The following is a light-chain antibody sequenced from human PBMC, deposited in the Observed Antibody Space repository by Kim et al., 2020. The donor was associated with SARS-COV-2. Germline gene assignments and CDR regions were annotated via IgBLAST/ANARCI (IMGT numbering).Light chain of an antibody. CDR3: QSYDSALSGSV. CDR2: GNI. V-gene: IGLV1-40*01. J-gene: IGLJ3*02. Sequence: RVTISCTGSSSNLGAGHDVHWYQQLPGTAPKLLIYGNINRASGVPDRFSVSRSGTSASLAITGLQADDEADYYCQSYDSALSGSVFGGGTQLTVL. CDR1: SSNLGAGHD.